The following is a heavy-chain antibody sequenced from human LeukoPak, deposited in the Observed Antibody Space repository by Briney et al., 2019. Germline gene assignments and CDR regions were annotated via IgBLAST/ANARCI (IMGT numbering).Heavy chain of an antibody. J-gene: IGHJ4*02. CDR2: IKQDGSEK. CDR1: GFTFSIYW. V-gene: IGHV3-7*01. CDR3: ARDEDSSSWYYFDY. D-gene: IGHD6-13*01. Sequence: GGSLRLSCAASGFTFSIYWMSWVRQAPGKGLEWVANIKQDGSEKYYVDSVKGRFTISRDNAKNSLYLQMNSLRAEDTAVYYCARDEDSSSWYYFDYWGQGTLVTVSS.